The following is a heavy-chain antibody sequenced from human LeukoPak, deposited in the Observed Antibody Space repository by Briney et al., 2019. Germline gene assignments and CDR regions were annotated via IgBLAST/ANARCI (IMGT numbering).Heavy chain of an antibody. CDR2: IYYSGST. V-gene: IGHV4-59*01. Sequence: SETLSLTCTVSGGSISSYYWSWIRQPPGKGLEWIEYIYYSGSTNYNPSLKSRVTISVDTSKNQFSLKLSSVTAADPAVYYCARAMRRRPDAFDIWGQGTMVTVSS. J-gene: IGHJ3*02. CDR3: ARAMRRRPDAFDI. CDR1: GGSISSYY.